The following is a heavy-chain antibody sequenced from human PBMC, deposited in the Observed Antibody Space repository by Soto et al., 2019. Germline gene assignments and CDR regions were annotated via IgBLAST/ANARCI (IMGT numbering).Heavy chain of an antibody. D-gene: IGHD4-4*01. J-gene: IGHJ4*02. V-gene: IGHV5-10-1*01. CDR3: ARRGYSNYLDY. CDR2: IDPSDSYT. CDR1: GYSCTSYW. Sequence: GEPLKISCKGSGYSCTSYWISWVRQMPGKGLEWMGRIDPSDSYTNYSPSFQGHVTISADKSISTAYLQWSSLKASDTAMYYCARRGYSNYLDYWGQGTLVTVSS.